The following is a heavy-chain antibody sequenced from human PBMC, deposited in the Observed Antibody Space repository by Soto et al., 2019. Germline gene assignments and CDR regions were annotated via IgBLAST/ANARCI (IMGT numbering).Heavy chain of an antibody. Sequence: SETLSLTCTVSGGSISSSSYYWGWIRQPPGKGLEWIGSIYYSGSTYYNPSFKSRVTISVDTSKNQFSLKLSSVTAADTAVYYCARHSYFGVAAIDYWGQGTLVTVSS. CDR2: IYYSGST. CDR1: GGSISSSSYY. CDR3: ARHSYFGVAAIDY. D-gene: IGHD3-3*01. J-gene: IGHJ4*02. V-gene: IGHV4-39*01.